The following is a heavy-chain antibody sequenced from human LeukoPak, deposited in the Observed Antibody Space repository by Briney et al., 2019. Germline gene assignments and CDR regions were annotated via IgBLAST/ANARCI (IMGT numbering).Heavy chain of an antibody. J-gene: IGHJ4*02. D-gene: IGHD6-19*01. CDR2: ISYDGSHK. CDR1: GFTFSSYG. Sequence: GGSLTLSCAASGFTFSSYGMHWVRQAPAEGLEWVAVISYDGSHKYYGDSVKGRFTISRDNSKNTLYLQMNSLRAEDTALYYCAKVTSSDWYYFDYWGQGTLVTVSS. V-gene: IGHV3-30*18. CDR3: AKVTSSDWYYFDY.